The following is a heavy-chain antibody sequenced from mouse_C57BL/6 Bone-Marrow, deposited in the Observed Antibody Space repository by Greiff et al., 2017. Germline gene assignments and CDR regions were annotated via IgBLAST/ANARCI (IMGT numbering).Heavy chain of an antibody. V-gene: IGHV5-17*01. CDR1: GFTFSDYG. CDR3: ARGFAY. CDR2: ISSGSSTI. Sequence: VQLQQSGGGLVKPGGSLKLSCAASGFTFSDYGMHWVRQAPAKGLEWVAYISSGSSTIYYADTVKGRFTISRDNAKNTLFLQMTSLRSEDTAMYYCARGFAYWGQGTLVTVSA. J-gene: IGHJ3*01.